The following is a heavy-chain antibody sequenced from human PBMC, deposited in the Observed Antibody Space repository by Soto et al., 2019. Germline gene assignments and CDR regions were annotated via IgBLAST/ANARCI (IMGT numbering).Heavy chain of an antibody. CDR1: GYTFTSYA. V-gene: IGHV1-3*01. Sequence: QVQLVQSGAEVKKPGASVKVSCKASGYTFTSYAMHWVRQAPGQRLEWMGWINAGNGNTKYSQKFQGRVTITRDTSASTAYMELSSLRSEDTAVYYCARGATHIQYGNGYGMDVWGQWTTVTVSS. CDR3: ARGATHIQYGNGYGMDV. J-gene: IGHJ6*02. D-gene: IGHD1-1*01. CDR2: INAGNGNT.